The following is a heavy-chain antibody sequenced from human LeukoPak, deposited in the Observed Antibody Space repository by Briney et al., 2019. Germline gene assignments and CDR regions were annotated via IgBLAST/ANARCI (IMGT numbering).Heavy chain of an antibody. J-gene: IGHJ6*03. CDR1: GYTFTGYY. Sequence: ASVKVSCKASGYTFTGYYMHWVRQAPGQGLEWMGWINPNSGGTNYAQEFQGRVTMTRDTSISTAYMELSRLRSDDTAVYYCARGPVTYYYYMDVWGKGTTATVSS. CDR3: ARGPVTYYYYMDV. V-gene: IGHV1-2*02. D-gene: IGHD4-11*01. CDR2: INPNSGGT.